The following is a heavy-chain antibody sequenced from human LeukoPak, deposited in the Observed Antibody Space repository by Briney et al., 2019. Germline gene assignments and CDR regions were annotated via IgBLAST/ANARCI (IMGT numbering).Heavy chain of an antibody. V-gene: IGHV3-21*01. J-gene: IGHJ4*02. CDR2: ISSSSSYI. CDR3: ARDAASPTGYSSS. Sequence: GGSLRLSCAASGFTFDDYAMHWVRQAPGKGLEWVSSISSSSSYIYYADSVKGRFTISRDNAKNSLYLQMNSLRAEDTAVYYCARDAASPTGYSSSWGQGTLVTVSS. D-gene: IGHD6-13*01. CDR1: GFTFDDYA.